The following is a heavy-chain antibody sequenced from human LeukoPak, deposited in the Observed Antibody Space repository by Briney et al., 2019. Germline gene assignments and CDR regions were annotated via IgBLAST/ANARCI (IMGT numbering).Heavy chain of an antibody. CDR3: ARDDSSSWYNWFDP. J-gene: IGHJ5*02. CDR2: ISYSGST. D-gene: IGHD6-13*01. CDR1: GYSISSGYY. Sequence: SETLSLTCTVSGYSISSGYYWGWIRQPPGKGLEWIGYISYSGSTNYNPSLKSRVTMSVDTSKNQFSLKLSSVTAADTAVYYCARDDSSSWYNWFDPWGQGTLVTVSS. V-gene: IGHV4-61*01.